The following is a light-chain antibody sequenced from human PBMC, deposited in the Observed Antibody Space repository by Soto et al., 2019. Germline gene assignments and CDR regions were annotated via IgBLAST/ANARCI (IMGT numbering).Light chain of an antibody. V-gene: IGKV3-11*01. J-gene: IGKJ2*01. Sequence: EIVLTQSPATLSLSPGERATLSCRASQSVSSYFAWYQQKPGQAPRLLIYDASSRATGIPARFSGSGSGTDFTLTISSLEPEDFAVYYCQQYGSSPPYTFGQGTKLEIK. CDR2: DAS. CDR3: QQYGSSPPYT. CDR1: QSVSSY.